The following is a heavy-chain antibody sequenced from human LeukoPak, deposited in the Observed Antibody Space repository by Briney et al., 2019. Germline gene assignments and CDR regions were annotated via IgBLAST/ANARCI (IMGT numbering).Heavy chain of an antibody. Sequence: SETLSLTCTVSGGSISSSSYYWGWIRQPPGKGLEWIGSIYYSGSTYYNPSLKSRVTISVDTSKNQFSLKLRSVTAAATAVYYCARDLYCSCGSCDRGDYWGQGTLVTVSS. CDR2: IYYSGST. V-gene: IGHV4-39*07. D-gene: IGHD2-15*01. J-gene: IGHJ4*02. CDR3: ARDLYCSCGSCDRGDY. CDR1: GGSISSSSYY.